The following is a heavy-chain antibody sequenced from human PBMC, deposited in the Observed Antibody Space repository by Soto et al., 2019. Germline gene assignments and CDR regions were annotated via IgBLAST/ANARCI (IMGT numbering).Heavy chain of an antibody. J-gene: IGHJ4*02. D-gene: IGHD3-10*01. CDR2: IISSSSTT. V-gene: IGHV3-48*02. CDR3: ARDAGSWGY. Sequence: EVQLVESGGGLVQPGGSLRLSCAASGFTFTTYSMNWVRQAPGKGLEWVSYIISSSSTTYYADSVKGRFTISRDHTKNSLYLQMNLLRDEGTAVYYCARDAGSWGYWGQGTLVTVSS. CDR1: GFTFTTYS.